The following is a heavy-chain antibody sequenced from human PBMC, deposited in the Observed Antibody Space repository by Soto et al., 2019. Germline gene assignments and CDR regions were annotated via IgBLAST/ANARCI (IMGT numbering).Heavy chain of an antibody. CDR3: ARDLAKGGGSAGFDY. D-gene: IGHD1-26*01. CDR2: INPKSGGT. Sequence: ASVKVSCKASGYTFTVYYMHWVRQAPGQGLEWMGWINPKSGGTMYPQKFQGRVTMTWDTSISTAYMALTRLRSDDTAVYYCARDLAKGGGSAGFDYWGQGALVTVS. J-gene: IGHJ4*02. CDR1: GYTFTVYY. V-gene: IGHV1-2*02.